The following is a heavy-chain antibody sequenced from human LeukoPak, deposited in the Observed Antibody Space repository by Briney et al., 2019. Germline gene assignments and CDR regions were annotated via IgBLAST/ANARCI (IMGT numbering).Heavy chain of an antibody. D-gene: IGHD1-14*01. CDR2: MSFDGSDE. Sequence: QPGGSLRLSCAASGFTFSSYGMHWVRQAPGKGLEWVAVMSFDGSDEYYADSVKGRFTISRDNSKNTLFLQMNSLRTEDTAVYFCARVQGGGFRTADYWGQGTLVTVSS. CDR3: ARVQGGGFRTADY. V-gene: IGHV3-30*03. CDR1: GFTFSSYG. J-gene: IGHJ4*02.